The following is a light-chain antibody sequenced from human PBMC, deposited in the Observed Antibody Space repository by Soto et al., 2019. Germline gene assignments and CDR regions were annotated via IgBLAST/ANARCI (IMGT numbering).Light chain of an antibody. Sequence: EIVMTQSPATLSVSPGERATLSCRASQSVSSNLAWYQQKPGQAPRLLIYGASTRATGIPARFSGSGSGTEFTFTISSLQSEDFAVYYCQQYNNWLPITFGQGTRLEIK. CDR3: QQYNNWLPIT. CDR2: GAS. J-gene: IGKJ5*01. CDR1: QSVSSN. V-gene: IGKV3-15*01.